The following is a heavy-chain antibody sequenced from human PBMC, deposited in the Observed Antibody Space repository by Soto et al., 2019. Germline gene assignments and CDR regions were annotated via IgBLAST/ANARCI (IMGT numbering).Heavy chain of an antibody. CDR2: ISGSGGST. J-gene: IGHJ5*02. D-gene: IGHD6-19*01. CDR1: GFTFSSYA. CDR3: ATRYAVAGTRVWWFDP. Sequence: GGSLRLSCAASGFTFSSYAMSWVRQAPGKGLEWVSAISGSGGSTYYADSVKGRFTISRDNSKNTLYLQMNSLRAEDTAVYYCATRYAVAGTRVWWFDPWGQGTLVTVSS. V-gene: IGHV3-23*01.